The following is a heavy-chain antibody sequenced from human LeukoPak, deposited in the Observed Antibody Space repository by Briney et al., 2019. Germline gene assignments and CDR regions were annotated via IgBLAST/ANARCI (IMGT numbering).Heavy chain of an antibody. CDR1: GGSIRSSYYY. CDR3: ARDHAGGYYNWFDP. V-gene: IGHV4-39*02. Sequence: TSETLSLTCTVSGGSIRSSYYYWGWIRQPPGKGLEWIGSIYDSGSTYYNPSLKSRVTISVDTSKNQFSLKLNSVTAADTAVYYCARDHAGGYYNWFDPWGQGTLVTVSS. D-gene: IGHD3-10*01. CDR2: IYDSGST. J-gene: IGHJ5*02.